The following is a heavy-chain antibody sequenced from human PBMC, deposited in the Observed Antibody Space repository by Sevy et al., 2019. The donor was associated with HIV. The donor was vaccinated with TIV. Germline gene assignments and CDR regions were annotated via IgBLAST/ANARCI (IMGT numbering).Heavy chain of an antibody. CDR2: ISFDASNK. V-gene: IGHV3-30*04. J-gene: IGHJ1*01. CDR1: GFTFSRYS. CDR3: ALERLSSAVAEYFQN. Sequence: GGSLRLSCAASGFTFSRYSMHWVRQAPGKGLEWVAAISFDASNKHYADSVKGRFTISRDNSQNSLFLQMNSLRPEDTAVYYCALERLSSAVAEYFQNWGQGTLVTVS. D-gene: IGHD1-1*01.